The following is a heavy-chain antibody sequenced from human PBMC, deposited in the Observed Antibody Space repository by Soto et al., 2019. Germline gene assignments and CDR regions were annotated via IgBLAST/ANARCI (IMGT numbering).Heavy chain of an antibody. J-gene: IGHJ4*02. V-gene: IGHV3-7*04. CDR2: IRHDANEM. D-gene: IGHD5-12*01. CDR1: GFTFTKYW. Sequence: EVQLVESGGDLVQPGGSLRLSCTASGFTFTKYWLTWFRQAPGKGLEWVASIRHDANEMFYVDSVKGRFTVSRDNPMKSIFLQMDSLIVEDMAVYYCARPLYEWENSVATRACDYWDQETLVTVSS. CDR3: ARPLYEWENSVATRACDY.